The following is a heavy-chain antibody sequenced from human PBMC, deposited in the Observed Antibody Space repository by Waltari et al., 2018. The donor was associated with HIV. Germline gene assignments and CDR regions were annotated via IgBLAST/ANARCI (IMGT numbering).Heavy chain of an antibody. Sequence: QFHVVASGGAVVQPGGSLTPSWTASVVTLDTSDIHWVRQARSRGLEWVAGVRYDGSQAYYGDPGKGRFLSSRDKSKNAIFLEMTILRLEDTAKYHCVKDGAPGRDAIFDIWGQGTLVIVS. J-gene: IGHJ3*02. CDR1: VVTLDTSD. CDR2: VRYDGSQA. CDR3: VKDGAPGRDAIFDI. V-gene: IGHV3-30*02. D-gene: IGHD1-26*01.